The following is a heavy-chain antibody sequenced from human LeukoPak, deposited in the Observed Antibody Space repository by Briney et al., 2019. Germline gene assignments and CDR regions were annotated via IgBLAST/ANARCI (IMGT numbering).Heavy chain of an antibody. CDR2: ISPYNGNT. CDR1: GYTFTNFA. D-gene: IGHD3-10*01. V-gene: IGHV1-18*01. Sequence: ASVKVSCKASGYTFTNFAINWVRQAPGQGLEWMAWISPYNGNTNYAQKLQGRVTLTTDTSTSTAYMELRSLRSDDTAVYYCARHYYGSGTYYHFDSWGQGTLVTVSS. J-gene: IGHJ4*02. CDR3: ARHYYGSGTYYHFDS.